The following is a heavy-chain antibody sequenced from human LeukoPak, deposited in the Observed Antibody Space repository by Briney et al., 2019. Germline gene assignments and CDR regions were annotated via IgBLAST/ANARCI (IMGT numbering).Heavy chain of an antibody. D-gene: IGHD5-18*01. V-gene: IGHV3-73*01. CDR1: VFTFSGSA. Sequence: GGSLRLSCAASVFTFSGSAMQWVRQACGKGLGWVGRIRSKANSYATAYAASVKGRVTISRDDSKDTAYLQMNSLKTEDTAVYYCTVVVGYSYGYKDYYYYGMDVWGQGTTVTVSS. J-gene: IGHJ6*02. CDR3: TVVVGYSYGYKDYYYYGMDV. CDR2: IRSKANSYAT.